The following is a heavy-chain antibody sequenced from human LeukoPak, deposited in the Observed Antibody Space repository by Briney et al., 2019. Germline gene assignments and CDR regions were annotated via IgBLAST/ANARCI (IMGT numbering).Heavy chain of an antibody. CDR2: IYPGDSDT. CDR3: ASAYCGGDCYSVLPHYFDY. V-gene: IGHV5-51*01. J-gene: IGHJ4*02. Sequence: GESLKISCKGSGYSFTSYWIGWVRQMPGKGLEWMGIIYPGDSDTRYSPSFQGQVTISADKSIRTAYLQWSSLKASESAMYYCASAYCGGDCYSVLPHYFDYWGQGTLVTVSS. D-gene: IGHD2-21*02. CDR1: GYSFTSYW.